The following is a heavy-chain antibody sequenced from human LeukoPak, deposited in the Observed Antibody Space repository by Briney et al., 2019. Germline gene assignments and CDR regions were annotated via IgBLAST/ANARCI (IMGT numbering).Heavy chain of an antibody. CDR2: IIPIFGTA. CDR1: GGTFSSYA. V-gene: IGHV1-69*05. J-gene: IGHJ5*02. Sequence: ASVKVSCKASGGTFSSYAISWVRQAPGQGLEWMGGIIPIFGTANYAQKFQGRVTITTDESTSTAYMELSSLRSEDTAVYYCARDNYAGANWFDPWGQGTLVSVSS. CDR3: ARDNYAGANWFDP. D-gene: IGHD1-7*01.